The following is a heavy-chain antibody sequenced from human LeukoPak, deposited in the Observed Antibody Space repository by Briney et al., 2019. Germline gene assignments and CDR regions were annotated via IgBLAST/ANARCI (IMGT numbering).Heavy chain of an antibody. CDR2: ISGSGGST. J-gene: IGHJ4*02. Sequence: GGTLRLSCAASGFTFSSYGMSWVRQAPGKGLEWVSAISGSGGSTYYADSVKGRFTISRDNSKNTLYLQMNSLRVEDTAVYYCARRSGGGGSHYFDYWGQGTLVTVSS. D-gene: IGHD1-26*01. V-gene: IGHV3-23*01. CDR3: ARRSGGGGSHYFDY. CDR1: GFTFSSYG.